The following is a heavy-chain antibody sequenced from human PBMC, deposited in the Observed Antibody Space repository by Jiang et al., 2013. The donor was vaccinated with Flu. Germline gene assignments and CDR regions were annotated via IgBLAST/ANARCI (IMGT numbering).Heavy chain of an antibody. D-gene: IGHD2-2*01. CDR2: IYYSGST. CDR1: GGSISSGDYY. Sequence: GSGLVKPSQTLSLTCTVSGGSISSGDYYWSWIRQPPGKGLEWIGYIYYSGSTYYNPSLKSRVTISVDTSKNQFSLKLSSVTAADTAVYYCARAHCSSTSCQTVFDYWGQGTLVTVSS. V-gene: IGHV4-30-4*01. CDR3: ARAHCSSTSCQTVFDY. J-gene: IGHJ4*02.